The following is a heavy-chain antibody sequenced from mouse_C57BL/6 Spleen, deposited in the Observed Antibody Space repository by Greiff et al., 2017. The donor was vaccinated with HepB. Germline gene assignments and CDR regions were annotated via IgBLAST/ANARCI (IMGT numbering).Heavy chain of an antibody. J-gene: IGHJ2*01. CDR2: IYPGSGNT. CDR1: GYSFTSYY. Sequence: QVQLQQSGPELVKPGASVKISCKASGYSFTSYYIHWVKQRPGQGLEWIGWIYPGSGNTKYNEKFKGKATLTADTYSSTAYMQLSSLTSDASAVYYCTRSGDYYGCLIDYWGQGTTRTVSS. V-gene: IGHV1-66*01. D-gene: IGHD1-1*01. CDR3: TRSGDYYGCLIDY.